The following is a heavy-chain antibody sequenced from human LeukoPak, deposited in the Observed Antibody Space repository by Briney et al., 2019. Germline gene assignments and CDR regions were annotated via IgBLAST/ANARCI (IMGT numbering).Heavy chain of an antibody. D-gene: IGHD6-19*01. CDR2: ISSSSSYI. CDR1: GFTFCSYS. Sequence: GESLRLSCAASGFTFCSYSMNWVRQAPGKGREWVSSISSSSSYIYYADSVKGRFTISRDNYKNMLYLQMNSLRVEDTAVYYCASRDASGWYDYWGQGTLVTVSS. V-gene: IGHV3-21*01. J-gene: IGHJ4*02. CDR3: ASRDASGWYDY.